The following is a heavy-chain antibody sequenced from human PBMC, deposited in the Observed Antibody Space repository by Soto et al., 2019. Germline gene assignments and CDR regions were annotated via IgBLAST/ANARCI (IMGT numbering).Heavy chain of an antibody. Sequence: QVQLVESGGGVVQPGRSLRLSCAASGFIFSSYGMHWVRQAPGKGLEWVAVIWYDGSNKYYADSVKGRFTISRDNSKNTLYLQMNSLRAEDTVVYSCATTGDYCSGGSCYSGDGRQVEVAFDYWGQGTLVTVSS. V-gene: IGHV3-33*01. J-gene: IGHJ4*02. CDR1: GFIFSSYG. D-gene: IGHD2-15*01. CDR3: ATTGDYCSGGSCYSGDGRQVEVAFDY. CDR2: IWYDGSNK.